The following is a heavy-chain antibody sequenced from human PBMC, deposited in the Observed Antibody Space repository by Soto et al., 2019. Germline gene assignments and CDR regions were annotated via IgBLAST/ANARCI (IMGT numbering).Heavy chain of an antibody. V-gene: IGHV4-59*01. CDR1: GGSISSYY. CDR3: ARALRGYSGYDSPYYFDY. Sequence: SETLSLTCTVSGGSISSYYWSWIRQPPGKGLEWIGYIYYSGSTNYNPSLKSRVTISVDTSKNQFSLKLSSVTAADTAVYYCARALRGYSGYDSPYYFDYWGQGTLVTVSS. CDR2: IYYSGST. J-gene: IGHJ4*02. D-gene: IGHD5-12*01.